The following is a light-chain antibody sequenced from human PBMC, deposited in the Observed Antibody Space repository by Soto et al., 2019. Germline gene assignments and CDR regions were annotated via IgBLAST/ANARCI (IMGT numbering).Light chain of an antibody. V-gene: IGKV4-1*01. J-gene: IGKJ2*01. Sequence: DIVMTQSPDSLAVSLGERATINCKSSQSVLYSSNNKNHLAWYQQKPGQPPKLLIYWASTRESGVPDRFSGSGSGTDFTLTISSLQAEDVAVYYCQQYYSLYTFGQGTKLEIK. CDR1: QSVLYSSNNKNH. CDR2: WAS. CDR3: QQYYSLYT.